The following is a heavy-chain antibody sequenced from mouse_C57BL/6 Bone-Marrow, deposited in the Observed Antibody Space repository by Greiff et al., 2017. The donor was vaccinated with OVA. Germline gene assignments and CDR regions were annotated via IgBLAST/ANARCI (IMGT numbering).Heavy chain of an antibody. D-gene: IGHD2-10*01. CDR1: GYTFTSYG. J-gene: IGHJ4*01. Sequence: QVQLQQSGAELARPGASVKLSCKASGYTFTSYGISWVKQRTGQGLEWIGEIYPRSGNTYYTEKFKGKATLTADKSSSTAYMELRSLTSEDSAVYFCARPLLRGAMDYWGQGTSVTVSS. V-gene: IGHV1-81*01. CDR3: ARPLLRGAMDY. CDR2: IYPRSGNT.